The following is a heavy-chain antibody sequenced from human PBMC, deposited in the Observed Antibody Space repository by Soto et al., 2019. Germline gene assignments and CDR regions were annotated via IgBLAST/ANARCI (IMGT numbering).Heavy chain of an antibody. CDR3: ARFGAAAAFDY. V-gene: IGHV1-46*01. CDR1: GYTFTSYY. CDR2: INPSGGST. J-gene: IGHJ4*02. D-gene: IGHD6-13*01. Sequence: ASVKVSCKASGYTFTSYYMHWVRQAPGQGLEWMGIINPSGGSTSYAQKFQGRVTMTRDTSTSTVYMELSNLRSEDTAVYYCARFGAAAAFDYWGQGTLVTVSS.